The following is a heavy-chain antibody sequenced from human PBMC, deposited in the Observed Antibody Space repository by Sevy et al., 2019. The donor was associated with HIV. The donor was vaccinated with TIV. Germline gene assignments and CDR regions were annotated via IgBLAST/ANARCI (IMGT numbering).Heavy chain of an antibody. CDR3: ARGGGSGWYYFDS. D-gene: IGHD6-19*01. CDR1: GGTFSRDG. Sequence: ASVMVSCKASGGTFSRDGISWVRQAPGQGLEWMGGIISFFDMTNYAQKFQGRVTITADESTSTVYMELSSLRFEDTAVYYCARGGGSGWYYFDSWGQGTLVTVSS. J-gene: IGHJ4*02. V-gene: IGHV1-69*13. CDR2: IISFFDMT.